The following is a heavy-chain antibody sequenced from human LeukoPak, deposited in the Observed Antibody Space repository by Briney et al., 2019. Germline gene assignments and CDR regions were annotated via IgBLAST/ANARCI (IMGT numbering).Heavy chain of an antibody. D-gene: IGHD3-3*01. CDR2: IHSSGNT. Sequence: SATLSLTCTVSGYSISSGYYWGWIRQPPGKRLEWVGSIHSSGNTYYNPSLKSRVTISVDTSKNQFSLKLSSVTAADTAVYYCARDRFLGVVTEWYYFDYWGRGTLVTVSS. V-gene: IGHV4-38-2*02. CDR1: GYSISSGYY. J-gene: IGHJ4*02. CDR3: ARDRFLGVVTEWYYFDY.